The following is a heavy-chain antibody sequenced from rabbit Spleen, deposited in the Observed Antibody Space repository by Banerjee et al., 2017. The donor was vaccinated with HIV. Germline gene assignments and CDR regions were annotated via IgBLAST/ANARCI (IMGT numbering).Heavy chain of an antibody. Sequence: QSLEESGGGLAKPGASLTLTCKASGFSFNSGYDMCWVRQAPGKGLEWIACIYAGNSGSTYSATWAKGRFTISKTSSTTVTLQMTSLTAADTATYFCARDSGTSFSTYGMDLWGPGTLVTVS. CDR3: ARDSGTSFSTYGMDL. J-gene: IGHJ6*01. CDR1: GFSFNSGYD. CDR2: IYAGNSGST. D-gene: IGHD8-1*01. V-gene: IGHV1S40*01.